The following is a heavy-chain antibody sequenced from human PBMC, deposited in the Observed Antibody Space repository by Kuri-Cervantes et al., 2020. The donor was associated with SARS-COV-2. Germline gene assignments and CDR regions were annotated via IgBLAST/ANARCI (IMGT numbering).Heavy chain of an antibody. CDR1: GFTFSSYS. Sequence: GGSLKISCAASGFTFSSYSMNWVRQAPGKGLEWVSYISSSSSTIYYADSVKGRSTISRDNSKNALYLQMNSLRAEDTAVYYCARDNYCSGGSCYSYYYGMDVWGQGTTVTVSS. V-gene: IGHV3-48*04. CDR3: ARDNYCSGGSCYSYYYGMDV. D-gene: IGHD2-15*01. J-gene: IGHJ6*02. CDR2: ISSSSSTI.